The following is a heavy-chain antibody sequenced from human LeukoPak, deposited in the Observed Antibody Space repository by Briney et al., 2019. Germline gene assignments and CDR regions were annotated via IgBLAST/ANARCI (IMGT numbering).Heavy chain of an antibody. J-gene: IGHJ4*02. CDR1: GGSFSGYY. D-gene: IGHD3-16*02. V-gene: IGHV4-34*01. CDR2: INHSGST. CDR3: ARGGVITFGGVTVRFDY. Sequence: SETLSLTCAVYGGSFSGYYWSWIRQPPGKGLEWSGEINHSGSTNYNPSLKSRVTNSVDTSKNQFSRKLSSVTAADTAVYYCARGGVITFGGVTVRFDYWGQGTLVTV.